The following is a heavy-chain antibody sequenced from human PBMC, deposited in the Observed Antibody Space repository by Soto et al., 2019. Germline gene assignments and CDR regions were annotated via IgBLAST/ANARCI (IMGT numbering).Heavy chain of an antibody. D-gene: IGHD5-12*01. V-gene: IGHV3-74*01. Sequence: EVQLVESGGGLVQPGGSLRLSCAASGFTFSSYWIHWVRQAPGKGLVWVSRINGDGSSLYYADSVKGRLTISRDSAKNTLYLQINSLRDEDTGVYYCARGATGYGNFDYWGQGTLVTVSS. CDR3: ARGATGYGNFDY. CDR2: INGDGSSL. CDR1: GFTFSSYW. J-gene: IGHJ4*02.